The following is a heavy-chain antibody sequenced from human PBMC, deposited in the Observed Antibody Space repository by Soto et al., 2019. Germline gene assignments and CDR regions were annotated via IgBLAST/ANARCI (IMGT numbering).Heavy chain of an antibody. CDR2: IYSGGST. D-gene: IGHD1-26*01. CDR3: ARAAGGSYYYFDY. V-gene: IGHV3-53*01. CDR1: GFTVSSNY. J-gene: IGHJ4*02. Sequence: GGSLRLSCAASGFTVSSNYMSWVRQAPGKGLEWVSVIYSGGSTYYADSVKGRFTISRDNSKNTLYLQMNSLRAEDTAVYYCARAAGGSYYYFDYWGQGTLVTVSS.